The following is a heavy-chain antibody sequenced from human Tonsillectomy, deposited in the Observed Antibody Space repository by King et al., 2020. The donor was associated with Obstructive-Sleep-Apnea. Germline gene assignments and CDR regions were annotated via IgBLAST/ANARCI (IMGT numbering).Heavy chain of an antibody. J-gene: IGHJ6*02. D-gene: IGHD6-13*01. Sequence: QLQESGPGLVKPSETLSLTCSVSGGSITSYYWSWIRQPAGKGLEWIGRIYTSGSTNYNPTLQSRVTMSVDTSKNQFSLKLRSVTAADTAVYYCAREGGSSWYYYGMDVWGQGTTVTVSS. V-gene: IGHV4-4*07. CDR1: GGSITSYY. CDR2: IYTSGST. CDR3: AREGGSSWYYYGMDV.